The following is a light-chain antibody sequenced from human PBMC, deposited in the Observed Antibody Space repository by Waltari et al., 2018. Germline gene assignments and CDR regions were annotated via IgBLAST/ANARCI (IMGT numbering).Light chain of an antibody. V-gene: IGKV4-1*01. CDR1: QSVLYSSNNNNY. Sequence: DIVMTQSPDSLAVSLGERATINCKSGQSVLYSSNNNNYLAWYQQKPGQSPKLLIYWASTRESGVPDRFSGSGSGTDFTLTISSLQAEDVAIYYCLQYYSTPPGTFGQGTKVEIK. J-gene: IGKJ1*01. CDR2: WAS. CDR3: LQYYSTPPGT.